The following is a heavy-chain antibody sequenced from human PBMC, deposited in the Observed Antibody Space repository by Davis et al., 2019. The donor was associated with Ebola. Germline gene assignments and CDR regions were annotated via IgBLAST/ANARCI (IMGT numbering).Heavy chain of an antibody. J-gene: IGHJ6*02. CDR1: GGTFSSYA. Sequence: SVKVSCKASGGTFSSYAISWVRQAPGQGLEWMGRIIPILGIANYAQKFQGRVTMTRDTSTSTVYMELSSLRSEDTAVYYCARDLYCSSTSCLYYYYYGMDVWGQGTTVTVSS. V-gene: IGHV1-69*04. CDR3: ARDLYCSSTSCLYYYYYGMDV. D-gene: IGHD2-2*01. CDR2: IIPILGIA.